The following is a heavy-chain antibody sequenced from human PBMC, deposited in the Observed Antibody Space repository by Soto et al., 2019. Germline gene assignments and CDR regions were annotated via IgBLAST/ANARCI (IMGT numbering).Heavy chain of an antibody. J-gene: IGHJ4*02. D-gene: IGHD6-13*01. CDR1: GGSISSGDYY. CDR2: IYYSGST. CDR3: ASRHSSPYFDY. Sequence: TLSLTCTVSGGSISSGDYYWSWIRQPPGKGLEWIGSIYYSGSTYYNPSLKSRVTISVDTSKNQFSLKLNSVTAADTAVYYCASRHSSPYFDYWGQGILVTVSS. V-gene: IGHV4-30-4*01.